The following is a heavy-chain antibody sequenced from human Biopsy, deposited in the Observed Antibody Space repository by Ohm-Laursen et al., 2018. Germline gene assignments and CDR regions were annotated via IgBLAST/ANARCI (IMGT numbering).Heavy chain of an antibody. J-gene: IGHJ4*02. V-gene: IGHV4-39*01. CDR1: GGSISSRNHY. D-gene: IGHD3-3*01. CDR3: ARHPLDDFWSGAHYYFDY. CDR2: VYYSGST. Sequence: GTLSLTCSVSGGSISSRNHYWGWLRQPPGKGLEWIGHVYYSGSTFYNSSLESRVTVSVDTSKNQFHLRLTSMSASDTAVYYCARHPLDDFWSGAHYYFDYWGLGTLVTVSS.